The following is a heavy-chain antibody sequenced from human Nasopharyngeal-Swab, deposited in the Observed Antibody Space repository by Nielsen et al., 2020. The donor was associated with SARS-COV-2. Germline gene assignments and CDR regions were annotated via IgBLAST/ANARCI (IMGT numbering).Heavy chain of an antibody. V-gene: IGHV3-23*01. CDR2: ISGSGGST. D-gene: IGHD3-22*01. J-gene: IGHJ4*02. CDR3: AKEPIVNMIVVVIDTYFDY. CDR1: GFTFSSYA. Sequence: GESLKISCAASGFTFSSYAMSWVRQAPGKGLEWVSAISGSGGSTYYADSVKGRFTISRDNSKNTLYLQMNSLRAEDTAVYYCAKEPIVNMIVVVIDTYFDYWGQGTLVTVSS.